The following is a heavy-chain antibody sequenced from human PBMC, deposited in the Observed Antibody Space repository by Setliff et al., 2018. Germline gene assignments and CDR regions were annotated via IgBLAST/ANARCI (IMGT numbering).Heavy chain of an antibody. Sequence: LRLSCAASGFTFSKYWMYWVRQAPGKGLVWLSRINGDATITNYADSVKGRFTISRDNGRNTLYLQINSLRGEDTGVYFCAALDWGENFYNVDAWGKGTTVTVSS. V-gene: IGHV3-74*01. J-gene: IGHJ6*03. CDR2: INGDATIT. CDR1: GFTFSKYW. CDR3: AALDWGENFYNVDA. D-gene: IGHD7-27*01.